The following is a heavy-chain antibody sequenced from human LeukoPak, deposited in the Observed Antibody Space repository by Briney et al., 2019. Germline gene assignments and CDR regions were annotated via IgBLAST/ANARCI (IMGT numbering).Heavy chain of an antibody. Sequence: PSETLSLTCTVSDGSISSGDYYWSWIRQPPGKGLEWIGYIYYSGSTYYNPSLKSRVTISVDTSKNQFSLKLSSVTAADTAVYYCARDDYGDPGFDYWGQGTLVTVSS. J-gene: IGHJ4*02. V-gene: IGHV4-30-4*01. CDR2: IYYSGST. CDR1: DGSISSGDYY. D-gene: IGHD4-17*01. CDR3: ARDDYGDPGFDY.